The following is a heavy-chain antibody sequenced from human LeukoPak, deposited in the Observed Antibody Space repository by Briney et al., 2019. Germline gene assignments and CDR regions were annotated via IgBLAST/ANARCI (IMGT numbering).Heavy chain of an antibody. CDR3: ARARDPYYDSSNYYYYYYMDV. V-gene: IGHV4-38-2*01. CDR1: GYSISSGYY. Sequence: PSETLSLTCAVSGYSISSGYYWGWIRQPPGKGLEWIGSIYHSGSTYYNPSLKSRVTISVDTSKNQFSLKLSSVPAADTAVYYCARARDPYYDSSNYYYYYYMDVWGKGTTVTVSS. CDR2: IYHSGST. D-gene: IGHD3-22*01. J-gene: IGHJ6*03.